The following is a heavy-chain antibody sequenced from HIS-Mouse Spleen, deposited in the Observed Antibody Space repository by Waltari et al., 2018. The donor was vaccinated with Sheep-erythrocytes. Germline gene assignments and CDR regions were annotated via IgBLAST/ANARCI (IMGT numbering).Heavy chain of an antibody. CDR3: ARFYGDFTRAFDI. D-gene: IGHD4-17*01. Sequence: QVQLVQSGAEVKKPGASVKVSCKASGYTFTSYGISWVRQAPGQGLEWMGWISAYHGNTNDAQKLPGRVTRTADTSTSTAYMELRSLGSDDTAVYYCARFYGDFTRAFDIWGQGTMVTVSS. J-gene: IGHJ3*02. CDR2: ISAYHGNT. CDR1: GYTFTSYG. V-gene: IGHV1-18*01.